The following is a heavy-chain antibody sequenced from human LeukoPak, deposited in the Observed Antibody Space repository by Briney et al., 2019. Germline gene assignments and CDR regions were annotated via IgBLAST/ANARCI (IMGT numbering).Heavy chain of an antibody. CDR3: ARESPLTGEGYFDY. Sequence: PGGSLRLSCAASGFIFSDYYMSWIRQAPGKGLEWVSYISSGGSTIYYADSVKGRFTISRDNAKNSLYLQMNSLRAEDTAVYYCARESPLTGEGYFDYWGQGTLVTVSS. CDR1: GFIFSDYY. V-gene: IGHV3-11*01. J-gene: IGHJ4*02. CDR2: ISSGGSTI. D-gene: IGHD7-27*01.